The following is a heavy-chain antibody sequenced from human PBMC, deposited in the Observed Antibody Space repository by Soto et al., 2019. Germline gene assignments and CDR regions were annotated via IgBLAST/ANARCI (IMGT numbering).Heavy chain of an antibody. D-gene: IGHD2-2*01. V-gene: IGHV4-59*01. CDR2: IYYSGST. Sequence: PSETLSLTCSVSGDSISSSYWSWIRQPPGKGLEWIGYIYYSGSTNYNPSLKSRVTISLDTSKNQFPLKVSSVTAAAPAVYYCARGYAWSDPWGQGTLVTVSS. CDR3: ARGYAWSDP. J-gene: IGHJ5*02. CDR1: GDSISSSY.